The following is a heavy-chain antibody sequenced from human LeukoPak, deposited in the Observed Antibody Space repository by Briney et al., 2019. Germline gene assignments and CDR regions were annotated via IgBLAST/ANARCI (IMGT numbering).Heavy chain of an antibody. D-gene: IGHD6-6*01. CDR2: INWNGGST. CDR1: GFTFDDYG. Sequence: GGSLRLSCAASGFTFDDYGMSWVRQAPGKGLEWVSGINWNGGSTVYADSVKVRFTISRDNAKTSLYLQMNSLRAEDTALYYCARVGTYSSSGYYYYMDVWGKGTTVTVSS. CDR3: ARVGTYSSSGYYYYMDV. J-gene: IGHJ6*03. V-gene: IGHV3-20*04.